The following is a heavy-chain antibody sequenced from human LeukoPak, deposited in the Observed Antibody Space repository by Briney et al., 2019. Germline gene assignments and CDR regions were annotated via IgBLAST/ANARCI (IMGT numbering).Heavy chain of an antibody. V-gene: IGHV3-21*01. D-gene: IGHD1/OR15-1a*01. Sequence: PGGSLRLSCAASGFTFSTYNMNWVRQAPGKGLEWVSSISGDSNYIYYADSVKGRFTVSRDNAKNSLYLQMNGLRAGDTAVYYCARVPGTKGYFDYWGQGTLVTVSS. CDR2: ISGDSNYI. J-gene: IGHJ4*02. CDR1: GFTFSTYN. CDR3: ARVPGTKGYFDY.